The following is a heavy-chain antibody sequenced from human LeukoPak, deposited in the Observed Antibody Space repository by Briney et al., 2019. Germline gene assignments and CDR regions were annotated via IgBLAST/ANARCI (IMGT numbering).Heavy chain of an antibody. Sequence: PSETLSLTCAVYGVSLSCYYWTWMRHTPGKGLEEIGQVNYSGNTNYNRSLKSRVTISADTSKNQFSLRLSSVTAADTAVYYCARRGTAYCRGGNCYSDKYFDYWGQGTQVTVSS. CDR1: GVSLSCYY. V-gene: IGHV4-34*01. D-gene: IGHD2-15*01. CDR3: ARRGTAYCRGGNCYSDKYFDY. J-gene: IGHJ4*02. CDR2: VNYSGNT.